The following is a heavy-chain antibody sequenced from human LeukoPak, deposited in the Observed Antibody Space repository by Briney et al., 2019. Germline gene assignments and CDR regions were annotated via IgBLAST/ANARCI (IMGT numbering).Heavy chain of an antibody. CDR1: GFTFSGYA. D-gene: IGHD3-22*01. V-gene: IGHV3-23*01. CDR2: ISGSGLTT. J-gene: IGHJ4*02. CDR3: AKGYLYDSSAYYFDY. Sequence: RGSLRLSCAASGFTFSGYAMSWVRQAPGKGLEWVSGISGSGLTTYYADSVKGRFTISRDNSKNTLYLQMNSLRAEDTAVYYCAKGYLYDSSAYYFDYWGQGTLVTVSS.